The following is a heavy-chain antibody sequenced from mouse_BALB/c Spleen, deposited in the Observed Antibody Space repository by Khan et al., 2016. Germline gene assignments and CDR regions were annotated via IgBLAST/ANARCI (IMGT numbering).Heavy chain of an antibody. CDR3: VCALLRPAWFAY. D-gene: IGHD1-1*01. CDR1: GFTFNTYA. J-gene: IGHJ3*01. V-gene: IGHV10-1*02. CDR2: IRSKSNNYAT. Sequence: EVQLVESGGGLVQPKGSLKLSCAASGFTFNTYAMNWVRQAPGKGLEWVARIRSKSNNYATYYDDSVKDRFTISRADSQSMLYLQMNNLKTEDTAMYYCVCALLRPAWFAYWGQGTLVTVSA.